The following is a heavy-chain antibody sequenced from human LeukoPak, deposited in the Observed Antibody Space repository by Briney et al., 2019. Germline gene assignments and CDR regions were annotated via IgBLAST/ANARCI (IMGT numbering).Heavy chain of an antibody. V-gene: IGHV3-53*01. CDR3: ARTPMTFPFYYMDV. D-gene: IGHD3-16*01. Sequence: GGSLRLSCAASGFTVSSNYMSWVRQAPGKGLEWVSVIYSGGSTYYADSVKGRFTISRDNAKKSLYLQINSLRAEDTAVYYCARTPMTFPFYYMDVWGKGTTVTISS. J-gene: IGHJ6*03. CDR1: GFTVSSNY. CDR2: IYSGGST.